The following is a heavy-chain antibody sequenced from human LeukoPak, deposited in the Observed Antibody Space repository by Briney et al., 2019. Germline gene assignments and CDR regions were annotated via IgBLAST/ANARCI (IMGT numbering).Heavy chain of an antibody. D-gene: IGHD6-13*01. J-gene: IGHJ4*02. V-gene: IGHV3-21*01. CDR1: GFSFSSYS. CDR2: ISSSSSYI. Sequence: GGSLRLSCVGSGFSFSSYSMNWVRQAPGKGLEWASSISSSSSYIYYADSVKGRFTISRDNAKNSLYLQMNSLRAEDTAVYYCARSFLSIAAAATDYWGQGTLVTVSS. CDR3: ARSFLSIAAAATDY.